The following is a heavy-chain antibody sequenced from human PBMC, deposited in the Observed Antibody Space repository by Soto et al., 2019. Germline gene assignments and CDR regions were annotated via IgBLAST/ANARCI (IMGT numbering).Heavy chain of an antibody. CDR1: GYTFSSYT. CDR2: IIPIRGIT. CDR3: ARVEIVVGGAATRYYFDV. V-gene: IGHV1-69*10. J-gene: IGHJ6*02. D-gene: IGHD2-15*01. Sequence: ASVKVSCQASGYTFSSYTISWVRQAPGQGLEWMGWIIPIRGITSYAQKFQGRVTITGDKSTSTAYMELSSLRSEDTAVYYCARVEIVVGGAATRYYFDVWGQGTTVTVSS.